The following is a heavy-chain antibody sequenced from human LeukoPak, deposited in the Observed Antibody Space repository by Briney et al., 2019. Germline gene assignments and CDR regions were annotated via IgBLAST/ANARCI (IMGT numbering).Heavy chain of an antibody. CDR1: GFTFGDHA. V-gene: IGHV3-49*04. CDR2: IRSKAYRGTT. Sequence: PGGSLRLSCRGSGFTFGDHAMSWVRQAPGKGLEWVGFIRSKAYRGTTEYAASVKGRFTISRDDSASIAYLQMNSLTTEDTAVYYCARGPIQLWIHNAMDVWGQGTTVTVSS. D-gene: IGHD5-18*01. J-gene: IGHJ6*02. CDR3: ARGPIQLWIHNAMDV.